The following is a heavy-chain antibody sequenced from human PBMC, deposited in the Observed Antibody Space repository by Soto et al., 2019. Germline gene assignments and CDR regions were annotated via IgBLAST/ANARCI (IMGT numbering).Heavy chain of an antibody. CDR1: GFTFSSYS. J-gene: IGHJ4*02. CDR2: ISSSSSYI. CDR3: ARDAYSGLTIPYYFDY. V-gene: IGHV3-21*01. D-gene: IGHD2-2*02. Sequence: GGSLRLSCAASGFTFSSYSMNWVRQAPGKGLEWVSSISSSSSYIYYADSVKGRFTISRDNAKNSLYLQMNSLRAEDTAVYYCARDAYSGLTIPYYFDYWGQGTLVTVSS.